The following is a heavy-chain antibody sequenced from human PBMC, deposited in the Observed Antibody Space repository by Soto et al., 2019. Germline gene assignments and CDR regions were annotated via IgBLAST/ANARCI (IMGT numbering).Heavy chain of an antibody. Sequence: GGSLRLSCAASGFTFSSYAMSWVRQAPGKGLEWVSAISGSGGSTYYADSVRGRFTISRDNSKNTLYLQMNSLRAEDTAVYYCAKARGYCSSTSCSCFDYWGQGTLVTVSS. CDR3: AKARGYCSSTSCSCFDY. CDR1: GFTFSSYA. J-gene: IGHJ4*02. CDR2: ISGSGGST. V-gene: IGHV3-23*01. D-gene: IGHD2-2*01.